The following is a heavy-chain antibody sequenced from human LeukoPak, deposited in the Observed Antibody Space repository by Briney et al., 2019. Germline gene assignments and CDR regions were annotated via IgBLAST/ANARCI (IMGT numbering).Heavy chain of an antibody. V-gene: IGHV3-21*01. CDR1: GFTFSSYS. CDR3: PSFDWLFQGVDY. D-gene: IGHD3-9*01. Sequence: GGSLRLSCAASGFTFSSYSMNWVRQAPGKGLEWVSSISSSSSYIYYADSVKGRFTISRDNAKNSLYLQMNSLRAEDTAVYYCPSFDWLFQGVDYWGQGTLVTVSS. CDR2: ISSSSSYI. J-gene: IGHJ4*02.